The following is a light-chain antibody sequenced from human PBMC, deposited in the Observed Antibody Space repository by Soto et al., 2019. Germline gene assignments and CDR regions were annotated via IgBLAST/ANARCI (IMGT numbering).Light chain of an antibody. V-gene: IGKV3D-20*02. Sequence: EIVMTQSPATLSVSPGERATLSCRASQSVSSSYLAWYQQKPGQAPRLLIYDASNRATGLPARFSGSGSGTDFTLTISSLESEDFAIYYCQQRSNWPTFGQGTRREIK. CDR1: QSVSSSY. CDR3: QQRSNWPT. J-gene: IGKJ5*01. CDR2: DAS.